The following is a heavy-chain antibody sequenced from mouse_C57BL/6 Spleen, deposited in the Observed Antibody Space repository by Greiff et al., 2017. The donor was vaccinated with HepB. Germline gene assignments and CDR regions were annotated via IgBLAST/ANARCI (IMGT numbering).Heavy chain of an antibody. Sequence: VQLKQSGPELVKPGASVKISCKASGYTFTDYYMNWVKQSHGKSLEWIGDINPNNGGTSYNQKFKGKATLTVDKSSSTAYMELRSLTSEDSAVYYCARGGLLPTWFAYWGQGTLVTVSA. CDR3: ARGGLLPTWFAY. D-gene: IGHD2-1*01. CDR2: INPNNGGT. V-gene: IGHV1-26*01. J-gene: IGHJ3*01. CDR1: GYTFTDYY.